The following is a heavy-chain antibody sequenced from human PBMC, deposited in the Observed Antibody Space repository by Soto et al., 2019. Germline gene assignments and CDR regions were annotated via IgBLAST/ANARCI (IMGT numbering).Heavy chain of an antibody. CDR2: ISSSSSYI. Sequence: TGGSLRLSCAASGFTFSSYSMNWVRQAPGKGLEWVSSISSSSSYIYYADSVKGRFTISRDNAKNSLYLQMNSLRAEDTAVYYCARRLLVSYYYYGMDVWGQGTTVTVSS. J-gene: IGHJ6*02. CDR3: ARRLLVSYYYYGMDV. V-gene: IGHV3-21*01. D-gene: IGHD2-8*02. CDR1: GFTFSSYS.